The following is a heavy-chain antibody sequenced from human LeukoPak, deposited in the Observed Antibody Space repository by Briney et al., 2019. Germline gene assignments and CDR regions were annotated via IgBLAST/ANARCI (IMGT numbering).Heavy chain of an antibody. D-gene: IGHD3-22*01. Sequence: SETLSLTCTVSGGSIGSSYWSWIRQPPGKGLEWIAYIYYSGSTNYNPSLKSRVTVSVDTSKNQFSPKLNSVTAADTAVYYCARGYYDSSGYSNAFDIWGQGTMVTVSS. J-gene: IGHJ3*02. CDR1: GGSIGSSY. CDR3: ARGYYDSSGYSNAFDI. CDR2: IYYSGST. V-gene: IGHV4-59*01.